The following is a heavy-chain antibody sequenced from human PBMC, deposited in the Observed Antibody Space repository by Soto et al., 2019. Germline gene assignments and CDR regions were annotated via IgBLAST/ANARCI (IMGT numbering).Heavy chain of an antibody. CDR3: AKDRPRRTSGYFFDY. D-gene: IGHD1-1*01. CDR2: VGTKANSYAT. Sequence: GGSLRLSCAASGFAFSGSAIHWVRQASGKGLEWVGRVGTKANSYATQYSASVKGRFTISRDDSKNTSYLQLNSLRAEDTALYYCAKDRPRRTSGYFFDYWGQGTPVTVSS. CDR1: GFAFSGSA. J-gene: IGHJ4*02. V-gene: IGHV3-73*01.